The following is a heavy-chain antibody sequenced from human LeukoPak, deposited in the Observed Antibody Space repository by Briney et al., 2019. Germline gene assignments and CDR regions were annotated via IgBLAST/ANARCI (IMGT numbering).Heavy chain of an antibody. J-gene: IGHJ6*02. V-gene: IGHV1-2*02. CDR3: ARGGRYSYGRSSYGMDV. D-gene: IGHD5-18*01. CDR2: INPNSGGT. CDR1: GYTFTGYY. Sequence: ASVKVSCKASGYTFTGYYMHWVRQAPGQGLEWMGWINPNSGGTNYAQKFQGRVTMTRDTSTSTVYMEPSSLRSEDTAVYYCARGGRYSYGRSSYGMDVWGQGTTVTVSS.